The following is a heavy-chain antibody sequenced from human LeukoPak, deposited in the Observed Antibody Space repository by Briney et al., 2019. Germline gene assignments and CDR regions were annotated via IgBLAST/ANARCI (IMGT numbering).Heavy chain of an antibody. Sequence: SETLSLTCAVYGGSFSGYYWSWIRQPPGKGLEWIGYIYYSGSTNYNPSLKSRVTISVDTSKNQFSLKLSSVTAADTAVYYCASGYSYGPPNGYWGQGTLVTVSS. D-gene: IGHD5-18*01. CDR1: GGSFSGYY. V-gene: IGHV4-59*01. CDR2: IYYSGST. CDR3: ASGYSYGPPNGY. J-gene: IGHJ4*02.